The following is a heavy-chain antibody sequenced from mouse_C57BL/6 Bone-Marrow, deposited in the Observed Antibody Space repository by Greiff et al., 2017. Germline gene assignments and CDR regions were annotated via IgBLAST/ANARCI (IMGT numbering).Heavy chain of an antibody. J-gene: IGHJ2*01. CDR2: IYPGDGDT. D-gene: IGHD1-1*01. CDR1: GYAFSSSW. V-gene: IGHV1-82*01. CDR3: ARKITTVPMRYFDY. Sequence: QVQLQQSGPELVKPGASVKISCKASGYAFSSSWMNWVQQRPGKGLEWIGRIYPGDGDTNYNGKFKGKATLTADKSSSTAYMQLSSLTSEDSAVYFCARKITTVPMRYFDYWGQGTTLTVSA.